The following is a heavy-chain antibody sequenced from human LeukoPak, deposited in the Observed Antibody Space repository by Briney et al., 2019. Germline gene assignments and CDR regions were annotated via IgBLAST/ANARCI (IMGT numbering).Heavy chain of an antibody. CDR2: ISAYNGNT. J-gene: IGHJ3*02. V-gene: IGHV1-18*01. CDR3: ARDPGSGWSGLAGAFDI. Sequence: ASVKVSCKASGYTFTSYGISWVRQAPGQGLEWMGWISAYNGNTNYAQKLQGRVTMTTDTSTSTAYMELRSLRSDDTAVYYCARDPGSGWSGLAGAFDIWGQGTMVTVSS. D-gene: IGHD6-19*01. CDR1: GYTFTSYG.